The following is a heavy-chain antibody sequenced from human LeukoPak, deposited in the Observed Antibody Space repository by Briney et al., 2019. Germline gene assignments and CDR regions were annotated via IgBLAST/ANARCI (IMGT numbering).Heavy chain of an antibody. Sequence: SETLSLTCAVYGGSFSTYYWTWIRQPPGKGLEWVGEINHIGSTNYNPSLKSRVTISIDTSKNQFSLKLSSVTAADTAVYYCARAKFIAARPDVGFYYWGQGTLVTVS. CDR2: INHIGST. J-gene: IGHJ4*02. V-gene: IGHV4-34*01. D-gene: IGHD6-6*01. CDR1: GGSFSTYY. CDR3: ARAKFIAARPDVGFYY.